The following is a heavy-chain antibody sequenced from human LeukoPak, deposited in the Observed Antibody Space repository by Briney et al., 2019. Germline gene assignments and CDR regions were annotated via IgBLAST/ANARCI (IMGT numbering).Heavy chain of an antibody. V-gene: IGHV3-30*18. CDR1: GFTFSSYG. J-gene: IGHJ4*02. Sequence: GGSLRLSCAASGFTFSSYGMHWVRQAPGKGLEWVAVISYDGSNKYYADSVKGRFTISRDNSKNTLYLQMNGLRAEDTAVYYCAKDPSITMIVVAYSAPDYWGQGTLVTVSS. CDR3: AKDPSITMIVVAYSAPDY. D-gene: IGHD3-22*01. CDR2: ISYDGSNK.